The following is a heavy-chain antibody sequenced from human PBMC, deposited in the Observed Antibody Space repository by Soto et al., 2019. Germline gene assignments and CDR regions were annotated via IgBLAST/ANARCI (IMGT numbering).Heavy chain of an antibody. CDR2: ISSSSSTI. D-gene: IGHD3-10*01. V-gene: IGHV3-48*02. Sequence: PGESLKISCAASGFTFSSYSMNWVRQAPGKGLEWVSYISSSSSTIYYADSVKGRFTISRDNAKNSLYLQMNSLRDEDTAVYYWARDRIHLVRGVIRDYYYYGMDVWGQGTTVTVSS. CDR1: GFTFSSYS. CDR3: ARDRIHLVRGVIRDYYYYGMDV. J-gene: IGHJ6*02.